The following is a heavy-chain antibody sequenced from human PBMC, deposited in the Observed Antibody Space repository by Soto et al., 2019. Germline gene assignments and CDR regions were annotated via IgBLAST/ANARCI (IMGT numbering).Heavy chain of an antibody. J-gene: IGHJ5*02. CDR1: GFTFSNYW. V-gene: IGHV3-7*01. CDR2: IDRDGTEK. D-gene: IGHD4-17*01. Sequence: EVQLVESGGGLVQPGGSLRLSCAASGFTFSNYWMGWVRQAPGKGLEWVANIDRDGTEKFYVDSVKGRFSISRDNTKDSLSLQMNSLRGEDTGVYYSARDKTTAWSPNWFDPWGQGTLVTVSS. CDR3: ARDKTTAWSPNWFDP.